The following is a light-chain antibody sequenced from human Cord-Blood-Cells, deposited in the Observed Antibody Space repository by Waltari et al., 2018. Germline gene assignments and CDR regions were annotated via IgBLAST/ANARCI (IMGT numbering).Light chain of an antibody. Sequence: GERATLSCRASQSVSSSYLAWYQQKPGQAPRLLIYGASSRATGIPDRFSGSGSGTDFTLTISRLEPEDFAVYYCQQYGSSPPTFGPGTKVDIK. J-gene: IGKJ3*01. CDR3: QQYGSSPPT. CDR2: GAS. CDR1: QSVSSSY. V-gene: IGKV3-20*01.